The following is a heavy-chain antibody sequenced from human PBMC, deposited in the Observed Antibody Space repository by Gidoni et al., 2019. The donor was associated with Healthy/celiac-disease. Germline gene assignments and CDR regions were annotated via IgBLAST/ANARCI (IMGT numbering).Heavy chain of an antibody. J-gene: IGHJ4*02. CDR2: ISSSSSYI. CDR1: GFTSSSYS. V-gene: IGHV3-21*01. D-gene: IGHD3-22*01. Sequence: EVQLVESGGGLVKPGGSLRLSCAASGFTSSSYSMNWVRQAPGKGLEWVSSISSSSSYIYYADSVKGRFTISRDNAKNSLYLQMNSLRAEDTAVYYCARGGSYYYDSSGYYYGDYWGQGTLVTVSS. CDR3: ARGGSYYYDSSGYYYGDY.